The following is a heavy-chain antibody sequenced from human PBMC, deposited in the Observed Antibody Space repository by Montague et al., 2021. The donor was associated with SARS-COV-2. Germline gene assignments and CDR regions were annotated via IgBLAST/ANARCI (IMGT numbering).Heavy chain of an antibody. D-gene: IGHD4/OR15-4a*01. Sequence: SETLSLTCTVSGGSISSSSYYWGWSRQPPGKGPEWIGSIYYSGTTFYXXXLRSRVTMSVDTSKNQFSLRLSSVTAADTAVFYCAREGAGDWYFDLWGRGTLVTVSS. V-gene: IGHV4-39*02. J-gene: IGHJ2*01. CDR3: AREGAGDWYFDL. CDR2: IYYSGTT. CDR1: GGSISSSSYY.